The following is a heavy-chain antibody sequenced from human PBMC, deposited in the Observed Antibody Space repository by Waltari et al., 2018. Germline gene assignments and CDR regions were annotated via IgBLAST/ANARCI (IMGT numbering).Heavy chain of an antibody. J-gene: IGHJ4*02. CDR3: ARWGGSGSYYNQYYFDY. V-gene: IGHV5-51*03. CDR1: GYSFTSYW. CDR2: IYPGDPDT. D-gene: IGHD3-10*01. Sequence: EVQLVQSGAEVKKPGESLKISCKGSGYSFTSYWIGWVRQMPGKGLEGMGIIYPGDPDTRDSPSFQGQVTSSADKSISTAYLQWSSLKASDTAMYYCARWGGSGSYYNQYYFDYWGQGTLVTVSS.